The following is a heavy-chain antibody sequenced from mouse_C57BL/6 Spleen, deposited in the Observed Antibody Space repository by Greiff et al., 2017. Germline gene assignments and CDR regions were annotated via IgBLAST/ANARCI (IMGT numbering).Heavy chain of an antibody. CDR3: ARFDYDD. V-gene: IGHV1-72*01. CDR2: IVPNSGGT. Sequence: QVQLKQPGAELVKPGASVKLSCKASGYTFTSYWMHWVKQRPGRGLEWIGRIVPNSGGTKYNEKFKSKATLTVDKPSSTAYMQLSSLTSEDSAVYYCARFDYDDWGQGTTLTVSS. CDR1: GYTFTSYW. J-gene: IGHJ2*01. D-gene: IGHD2-4*01.